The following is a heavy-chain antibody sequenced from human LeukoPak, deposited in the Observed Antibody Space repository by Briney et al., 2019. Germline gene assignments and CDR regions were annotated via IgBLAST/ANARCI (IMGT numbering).Heavy chain of an antibody. Sequence: GGSLRLSCAASGFTFSSYWMHWVRQAPGKGLVWVSRINSDGSSTSYADSVKGRFTISRDNAKNTLYLQMNSLRAEDTAVYYCAKRDVDTAMADAFDIWGQGTMVTVSS. CDR3: AKRDVDTAMADAFDI. D-gene: IGHD5-18*01. J-gene: IGHJ3*02. CDR2: INSDGSST. V-gene: IGHV3-74*01. CDR1: GFTFSSYW.